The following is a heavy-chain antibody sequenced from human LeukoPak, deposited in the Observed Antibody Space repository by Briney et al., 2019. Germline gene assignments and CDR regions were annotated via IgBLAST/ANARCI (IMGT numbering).Heavy chain of an antibody. CDR2: IYSGGNT. J-gene: IGHJ4*02. V-gene: IGHV3-66*01. Sequence: GGYLRLSCAASGFTVSSNYMTWVRQAPGKGLEWVSVIYSGGNTYYADSVKGRFTISRDNSKNTLYLQMNSLRAEDTAVYYCAGSLAYCGGDCRLGDYWGQGTLVTVSS. D-gene: IGHD2-21*02. CDR1: GFTVSSNY. CDR3: AGSLAYCGGDCRLGDY.